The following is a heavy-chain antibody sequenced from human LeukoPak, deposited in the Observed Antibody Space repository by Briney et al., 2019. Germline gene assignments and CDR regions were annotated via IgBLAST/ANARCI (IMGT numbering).Heavy chain of an antibody. Sequence: GGSLRLSCAASGFTFSSYAMHWVRQAPGKGLEWVAVISYDGSNKHYADSVKGRFTISRDNSKNTLYLQMNSLRAEDTAVYYCASPAPEGRGVLDAFDIWGQGTMVTVSS. J-gene: IGHJ3*02. CDR1: GFTFSSYA. V-gene: IGHV3-30*04. D-gene: IGHD3-10*01. CDR3: ASPAPEGRGVLDAFDI. CDR2: ISYDGSNK.